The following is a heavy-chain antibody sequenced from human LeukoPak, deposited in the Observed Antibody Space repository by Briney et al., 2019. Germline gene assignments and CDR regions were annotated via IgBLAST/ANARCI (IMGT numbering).Heavy chain of an antibody. J-gene: IGHJ4*02. CDR3: AREAAAGTSDY. V-gene: IGHV3-53*01. Sequence: HPGGSLRLSCAAPGFTVRSNYLSSVRQAPRKGLEGVSVITSGGSTYYAGSVKGRCTITRDNYKNTLYLQMNSMRAEDTAVDYCAREAAAGTSDYWGQGTLVTVSS. D-gene: IGHD6-13*01. CDR2: ITSGGST. CDR1: GFTVRSNY.